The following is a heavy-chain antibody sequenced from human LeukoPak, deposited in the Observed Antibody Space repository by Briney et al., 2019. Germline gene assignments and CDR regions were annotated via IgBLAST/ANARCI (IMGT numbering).Heavy chain of an antibody. V-gene: IGHV3-21*01. D-gene: IGHD6-13*01. CDR3: ARKGPAAGTDY. CDR2: ISTSSTYM. J-gene: IGHJ4*02. Sequence: PGGSLRLSCAASGFTFSSYKMNWVRQVPGKGLEWVSSISTSSTYMYYADSVKGRFTISRDNAKNSLYLQMNSLRAEDTAVYYCARKGPAAGTDYWGQGTLVTVSS. CDR1: GFTFSSYK.